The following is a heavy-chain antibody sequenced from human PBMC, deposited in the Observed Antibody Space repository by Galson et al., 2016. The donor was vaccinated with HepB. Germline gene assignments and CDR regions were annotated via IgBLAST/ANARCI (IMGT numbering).Heavy chain of an antibody. Sequence: PALVKPTQTLTLTCTFSGFSLGTHGMCVSWIRQPPGKALEWLAVIQWDGDKFYSASLKTRLTISKDTSKDQVALTMTNMDPVDTATYFCARPRYNGYSWDYDLWCQGILVTVSS. CDR2: IQWDGDK. D-gene: IGHD5-12*01. CDR1: GFSLGTHGMC. CDR3: ARPRYNGYSWDYDL. V-gene: IGHV2-70*01. J-gene: IGHJ5*02.